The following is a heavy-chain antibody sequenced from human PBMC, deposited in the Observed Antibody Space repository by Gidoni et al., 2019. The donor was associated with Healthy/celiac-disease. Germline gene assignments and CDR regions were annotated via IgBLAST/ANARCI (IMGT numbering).Heavy chain of an antibody. CDR3: ATVLRFLEWLSYPGFDY. D-gene: IGHD3-3*01. V-gene: IGHV1-24*01. J-gene: IGHJ4*02. CDR1: GYTLTELS. Sequence: QVQLVQPGAEVKKPGASVKVSCKVSGYTLTELSMHWVRQAPGKGLEWMGGFDPEDGETIYAQKFQGRVTMTEDTSTDTAYMELSSLRSEDTAVYYCATVLRFLEWLSYPGFDYWGQGTLVTVSS. CDR2: FDPEDGET.